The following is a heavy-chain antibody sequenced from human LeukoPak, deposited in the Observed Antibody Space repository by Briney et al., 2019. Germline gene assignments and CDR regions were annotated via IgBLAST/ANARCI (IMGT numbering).Heavy chain of an antibody. V-gene: IGHV1-69*04. CDR2: IIPILGIA. D-gene: IGHD1-7*01. CDR3: AGTTFKRWDYYYYGMDV. J-gene: IGHJ6*02. Sequence: GASVKVSCKASGGTFSSYAISWVRQAPGQGLEWMGRIIPILGIANYAQKFQGRVTITADKSTSTAYMELSSLRSEDTAVYYCAGTTFKRWDYYYYGMDVWGQGTTVTVS. CDR1: GGTFSSYA.